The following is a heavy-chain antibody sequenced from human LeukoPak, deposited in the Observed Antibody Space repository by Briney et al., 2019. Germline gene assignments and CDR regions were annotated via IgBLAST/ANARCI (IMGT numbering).Heavy chain of an antibody. J-gene: IGHJ4*02. CDR3: ARDCSSTSCYSHGFDY. CDR1: GFTFSSYG. Sequence: GRSLRLSCAASGFTFSSYGMHWVRRAPGKGLEWVAVIWYDGSNKYYADSVKGRFTISRDNSKNTLYLQMNSLRAEDTAVYYCARDCSSTSCYSHGFDYWGQGTLVTVSS. CDR2: IWYDGSNK. V-gene: IGHV3-33*01. D-gene: IGHD2-2*01.